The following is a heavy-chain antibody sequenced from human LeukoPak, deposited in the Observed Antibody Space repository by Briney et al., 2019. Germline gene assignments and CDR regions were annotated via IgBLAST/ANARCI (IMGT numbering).Heavy chain of an antibody. J-gene: IGHJ3*01. D-gene: IGHD4-17*01. CDR3: GRDPNGDYKGAFEF. V-gene: IGHV3-23*01. CDR2: IGGSGGAI. CDR1: GFSFSNYA. Sequence: GGSLRLSCAASGFSFSNYALVWVRQSPEKGLEWVSAIGGSGGAIRYADAVKGRFTISRDNAKNTLFLQMNSLRAEDTAVYYCGRDPNGDYKGAFEFWGQGTTVSVSS.